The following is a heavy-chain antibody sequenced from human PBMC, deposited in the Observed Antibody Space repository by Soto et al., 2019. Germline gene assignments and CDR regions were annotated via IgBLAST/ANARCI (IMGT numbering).Heavy chain of an antibody. Sequence: SETLSLTCAVSGGSISSGGYSWSWIRQPPGKGLEWIGYIYHSGSTYYNPSLKSRATISVDRSKNQFSLKLSSVTAADTAVYYCARREGCSSTSCYLNWFDPWGQGTLVTVS. CDR1: GGSISSGGYS. V-gene: IGHV4-30-2*01. D-gene: IGHD2-2*01. J-gene: IGHJ5*02. CDR2: IYHSGST. CDR3: ARREGCSSTSCYLNWFDP.